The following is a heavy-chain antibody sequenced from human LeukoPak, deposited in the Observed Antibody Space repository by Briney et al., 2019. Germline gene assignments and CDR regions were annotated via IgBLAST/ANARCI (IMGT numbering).Heavy chain of an antibody. V-gene: IGHV1-8*01. Sequence: ASVKVSCKASGYTFTSYDINWVRQATGQGLEWMGWMNPNSGNTGYAQKFQGRVTMTRNTSISTVYMELSSLRSEDTAVYYCARLGGRITIFGVVTYDAFDIWGQGTMVTVSS. CDR1: GYTFTSYD. CDR2: MNPNSGNT. CDR3: ARLGGRITIFGVVTYDAFDI. D-gene: IGHD3-3*01. J-gene: IGHJ3*02.